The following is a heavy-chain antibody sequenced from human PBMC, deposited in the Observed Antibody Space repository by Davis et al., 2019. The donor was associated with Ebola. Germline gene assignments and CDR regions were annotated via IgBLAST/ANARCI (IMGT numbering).Heavy chain of an antibody. CDR1: GGTFSSYA. Sequence: SVKVSCKASGGTFSSYAISWVRQAPGQGLEWMGGIIPIFGTANYAQKLQGRVTMTTDTSTSTAYMELRSLRSDDTAVYYCARAPLWDYWGQGTLVTVSS. V-gene: IGHV1-69*05. D-gene: IGHD3-16*01. CDR3: ARAPLWDY. J-gene: IGHJ4*02. CDR2: IIPIFGTA.